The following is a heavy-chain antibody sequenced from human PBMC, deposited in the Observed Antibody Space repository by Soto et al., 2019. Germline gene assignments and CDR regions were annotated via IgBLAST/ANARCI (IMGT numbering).Heavy chain of an antibody. J-gene: IGHJ5*02. D-gene: IGHD5-12*01. CDR1: GFTVSSNY. V-gene: IGHV3-53*01. CDR3: ARDPGRDGYNFGWFDP. Sequence: SLRLSCAASGFTVSSNYMSWVRQAPGKGLEWVSVIYSGGSTYYADSVKGRFTISRDNSKNTLYLQMNSLRAEDTAVYYCARDPGRDGYNFGWFDPWGQGTLVTVSS. CDR2: IYSGGST.